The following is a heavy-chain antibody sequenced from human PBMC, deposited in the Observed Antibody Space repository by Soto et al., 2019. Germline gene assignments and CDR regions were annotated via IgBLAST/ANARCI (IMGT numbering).Heavy chain of an antibody. J-gene: IGHJ4*02. Sequence: QVQLVESGGGVVQPGRSLRLSCAASGFTFSTYGMHWVRQAPGKGLEWVAVISYDGSNKYYGDSVKGRFTISRDNSKNTLDLQMNSLRAEDKAVYYCAKVAVAGVDYWGQGTLVTVSS. D-gene: IGHD6-19*01. CDR3: AKVAVAGVDY. V-gene: IGHV3-30*18. CDR1: GFTFSTYG. CDR2: ISYDGSNK.